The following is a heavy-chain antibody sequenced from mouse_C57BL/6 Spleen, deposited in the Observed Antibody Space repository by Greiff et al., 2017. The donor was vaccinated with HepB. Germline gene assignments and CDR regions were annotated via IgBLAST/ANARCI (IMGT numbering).Heavy chain of an antibody. CDR1: GFSFNTYA. J-gene: IGHJ3*01. Sequence: EVKLMESGGGLVQPKGSLKLSCAASGFSFNTYAMNWVRQAPGKGLEWVARIRSKSNNYATYYADSVKDRFNISRDDSESMLYLQMNNLKTEDTAMYYCVRDYYGSVFAYWGQGTLVTVSA. CDR2: IRSKSNNYAT. V-gene: IGHV10-1*01. D-gene: IGHD1-1*01. CDR3: VRDYYGSVFAY.